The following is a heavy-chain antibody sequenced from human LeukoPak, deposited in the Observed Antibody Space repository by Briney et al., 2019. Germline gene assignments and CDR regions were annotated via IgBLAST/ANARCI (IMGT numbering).Heavy chain of an antibody. Sequence: GGSLRLSCAASGFSFSNYEVNRVRQAPGKGLEWVLYISSSGSTVSYPDSVKGRFTISRDNAKNSLLLQMNSLRAEDTAVYYCARGLLYTNPLDYWGQGTLVTVSS. CDR3: ARGLLYTNPLDY. D-gene: IGHD4-11*01. CDR1: GFSFSNYE. V-gene: IGHV3-48*03. CDR2: ISSSGSTV. J-gene: IGHJ4*02.